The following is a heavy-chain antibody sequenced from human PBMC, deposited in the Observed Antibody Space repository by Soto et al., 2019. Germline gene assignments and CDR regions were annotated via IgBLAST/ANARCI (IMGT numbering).Heavy chain of an antibody. J-gene: IGHJ3*02. CDR1: GGSISSYY. D-gene: IGHD3-10*01. V-gene: IGHV4-59*01. CDR3: ARDQDGSVSKRALGGFDI. CDR2: IYYSGST. Sequence: SETLSLTCTVSGGSISSYYWSWIRQPPGKGLEWIGYIYYSGSTNYNPSLKSRVTISVDTSKNQFSLKLSSVTAADTAVYYCARDQDGSVSKRALGGFDIWGQGTMVTVSS.